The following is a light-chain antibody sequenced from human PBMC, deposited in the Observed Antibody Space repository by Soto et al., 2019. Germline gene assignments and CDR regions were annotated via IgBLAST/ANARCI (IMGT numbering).Light chain of an antibody. Sequence: DIQLTQSPSFLSASVGDRVTITCRASQDINTYLAWYQQKPGKAPKLLIFAASTLQNGVPSRFSGSGSGTEFTVTITSPQPEDFATYYCQQRKSYPITFGQGTRLEMK. CDR3: QQRKSYPIT. CDR1: QDINTY. CDR2: AAS. J-gene: IGKJ5*01. V-gene: IGKV1-9*01.